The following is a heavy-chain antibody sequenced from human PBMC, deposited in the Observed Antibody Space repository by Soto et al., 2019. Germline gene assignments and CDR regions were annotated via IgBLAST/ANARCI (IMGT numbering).Heavy chain of an antibody. CDR3: ARADYATGSYYPDY. J-gene: IGHJ4*02. CDR2: ISNSGRT. Sequence: QVQLQESGPGLVKPSQTLSLTCTVSGGSVRRGNYYWSWIRQFPGKGLEWIGYISNSGRTHYNPSLMSRITFLVDTSKNQFFLELRSVTAADTALYYCARADYATGSYYPDYWGQGTLVTVSS. D-gene: IGHD3-10*01. CDR1: GGSVRRGNYY. V-gene: IGHV4-31*03.